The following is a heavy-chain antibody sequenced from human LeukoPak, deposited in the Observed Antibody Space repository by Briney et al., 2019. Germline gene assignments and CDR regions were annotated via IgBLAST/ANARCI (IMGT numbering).Heavy chain of an antibody. CDR3: AMGYSGYEWARKFLDWFDP. Sequence: SVKVSCKASGGTFSSYTISWVRQAPGQGLEWMGRIIPILGIANYAQKFQGRVTITADKSTSTAYMGLGSLRSEDTAVYYCAMGYSGYEWARKFLDWFDPWGQGTLVTVSS. J-gene: IGHJ5*02. CDR1: GGTFSSYT. D-gene: IGHD5-12*01. CDR2: IIPILGIA. V-gene: IGHV1-69*02.